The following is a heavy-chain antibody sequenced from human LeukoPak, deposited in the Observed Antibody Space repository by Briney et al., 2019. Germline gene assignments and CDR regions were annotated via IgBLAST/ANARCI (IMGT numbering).Heavy chain of an antibody. J-gene: IGHJ4*02. Sequence: KPGGSLRLSCAASGFTFSSYAMSWVRQAPGKGLEWVSAISGSGGSTYYADSVKGRFTISRDNSKNTLYLQMNSLRAEDTAVYYCAKDSGDYNWNQPTFFDFWGQGTLVTVSS. CDR3: AKDSGDYNWNQPTFFDF. V-gene: IGHV3-23*01. CDR2: ISGSGGST. CDR1: GFTFSSYA. D-gene: IGHD1-20*01.